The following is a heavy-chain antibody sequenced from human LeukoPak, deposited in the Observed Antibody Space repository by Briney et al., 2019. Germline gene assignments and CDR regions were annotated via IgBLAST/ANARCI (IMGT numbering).Heavy chain of an antibody. CDR2: IIPIFGTA. D-gene: IGHD1-1*01. CDR1: GGTFSSYA. V-gene: IGHV1-69*05. J-gene: IGHJ4*02. CDR3: ARGTWNDVRGGDY. Sequence: SVKVSCKASGGTFSSYAISWVRQAPGQGLEWMGGIIPIFGTANYAQKLQGRVTMTTDTSTSTAYMELRSLRSDDTAVYYCARGTWNDVRGGDYWGQGTLVTVSS.